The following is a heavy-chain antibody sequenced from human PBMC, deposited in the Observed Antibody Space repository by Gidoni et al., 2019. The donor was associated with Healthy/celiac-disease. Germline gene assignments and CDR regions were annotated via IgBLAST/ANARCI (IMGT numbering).Heavy chain of an antibody. V-gene: IGHV1-69*01. D-gene: IGHD2-15*01. CDR1: GGTFSSDA. CDR3: ARDGYCSGGSCYSQVYYYGMDV. CDR2: IIPIFGTA. Sequence: QVQLVQSGAEVQKPGSSVKVSCKASGGTFSSDAISWVRQAPGQGLEWMGGIIPIFGTANYAQKFQGRVTITADESTSTAYMELSSLRSEDTAVYYCARDGYCSGGSCYSQVYYYGMDVWGQGTTVTVSS. J-gene: IGHJ6*02.